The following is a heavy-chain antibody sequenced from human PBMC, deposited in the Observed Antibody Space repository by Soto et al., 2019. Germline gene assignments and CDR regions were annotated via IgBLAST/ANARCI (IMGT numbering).Heavy chain of an antibody. CDR1: GGSFSGYY. Sequence: PLETLSLTCAVYGGSFSGYYWSWIRQPPGKGLEWIGEINHSGSTNYNPSLKSRVTISVDTSKNQFSLKLSSVTAADTAVYYCARALQDYFDYWGPGTMLTVYS. J-gene: IGHJ4*02. V-gene: IGHV4-34*01. CDR2: INHSGST. CDR3: ARALQDYFDY.